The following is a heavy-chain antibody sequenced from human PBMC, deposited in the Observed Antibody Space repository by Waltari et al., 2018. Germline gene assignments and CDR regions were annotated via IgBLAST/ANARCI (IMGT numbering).Heavy chain of an antibody. J-gene: IGHJ4*02. CDR3: AGPWGYYSDDGHYLDY. CDR2: ISSDSVSK. Sequence: QVQLLESGGGVVQPGTSLRLSCTVSGFTVGHYAIHWVRQAPGKGRECVAIISSDSVSKFYAESVNGRFTISRDNSKNTMYLEMSALTLEDTAVYYCAGPWGYYSDDGHYLDYWGPGTQVFVSP. CDR1: GFTVGHYA. D-gene: IGHD3-22*01. V-gene: IGHV3-30*15.